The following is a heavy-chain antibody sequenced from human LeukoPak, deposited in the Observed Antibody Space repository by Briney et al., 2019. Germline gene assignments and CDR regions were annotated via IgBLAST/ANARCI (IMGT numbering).Heavy chain of an antibody. D-gene: IGHD2-2*02. CDR3: ARRYCSSTSCYRYFDY. CDR2: INPNSGGT. CDR1: GYTFTSYG. J-gene: IGHJ4*02. V-gene: IGHV1-2*02. Sequence: ASVKVSCKASGYTFTSYGTSWVRQAPGQGPEWMGWINPNSGGTNYAQKFQGRVTMTRDTSISTAYMELSRLRSDDTAVYYCARRYCSSTSCYRYFDYWGQGTLVTVSS.